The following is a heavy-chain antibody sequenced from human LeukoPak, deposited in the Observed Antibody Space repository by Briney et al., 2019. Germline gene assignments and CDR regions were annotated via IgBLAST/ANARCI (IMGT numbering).Heavy chain of an antibody. CDR3: ARGVTPSVFDY. CDR2: ISTSGGTI. D-gene: IGHD2-21*02. Sequence: HPGGSLRLSCVASGFTFSSYEMNWVRQAPGKGLEWVSYISTSGGTIYYEDSVKGRFTISRDNAKNSLYLQMNSLRAEDTAVYYCARGVTPSVFDYWGQGTLVTVSS. J-gene: IGHJ4*02. V-gene: IGHV3-48*03. CDR1: GFTFSSYE.